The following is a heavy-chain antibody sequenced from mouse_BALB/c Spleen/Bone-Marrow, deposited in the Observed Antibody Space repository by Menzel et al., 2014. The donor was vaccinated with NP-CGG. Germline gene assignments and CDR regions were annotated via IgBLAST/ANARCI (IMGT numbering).Heavy chain of an antibody. Sequence: EVHLVESGGGLVKPGGSLKLSCAAFGFTFSSYAMSWVRQTPEKRLEWVATISSGGSYTYYPDSVKGRFTISRDNAKNTLYLQMSSLRSEDTAMYCCARKLEYGDYDAMDYWGQGTSGTVSS. D-gene: IGHD2-13*01. J-gene: IGHJ4*01. CDR2: ISSGGSYT. V-gene: IGHV5-9-3*01. CDR1: GFTFSSYA. CDR3: ARKLEYGDYDAMDY.